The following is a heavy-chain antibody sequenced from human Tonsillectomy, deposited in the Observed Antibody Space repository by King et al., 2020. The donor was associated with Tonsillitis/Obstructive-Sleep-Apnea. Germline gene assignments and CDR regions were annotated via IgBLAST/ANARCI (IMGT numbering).Heavy chain of an antibody. CDR3: ARDSMSHYYDSSGYYTFDY. CDR1: GYSFTSYG. V-gene: IGHV1-18*01. CDR2: ISAYNGHT. D-gene: IGHD3-22*01. J-gene: IGHJ4*02. Sequence: VQLVESGAEVKKPGASVKVSCKASGYSFTSYGISWVRQAPGQGLEWMGWISAYNGHTNCAQKLQGRVTMTTDTSTSATYMELRSLRSDDTAVYYCARDSMSHYYDSSGYYTFDYWGQGTLVTVSS.